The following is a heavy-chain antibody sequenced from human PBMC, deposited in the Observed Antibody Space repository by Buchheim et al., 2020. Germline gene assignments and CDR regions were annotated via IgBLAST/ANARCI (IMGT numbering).Heavy chain of an antibody. V-gene: IGHV3-33*01. Sequence: QVQLVESGGGVVQPGRSLRLSCAASGFTFSSYGMHWVRQAPGKGLEWVAVIWYDGSNKYYADSVKGRFTISRDNSKNTLYVQMNSLRAEETAVYYCEGERGTESGIDYWGQGTL. CDR3: EGERGTESGIDY. J-gene: IGHJ4*02. CDR2: IWYDGSNK. D-gene: IGHD1/OR15-1a*01. CDR1: GFTFSSYG.